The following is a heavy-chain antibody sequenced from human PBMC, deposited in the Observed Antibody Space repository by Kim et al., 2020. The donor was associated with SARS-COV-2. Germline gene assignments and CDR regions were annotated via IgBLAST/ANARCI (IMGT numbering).Heavy chain of an antibody. D-gene: IGHD3-9*01. J-gene: IGHJ4*02. CDR2: VNSDGSST. V-gene: IGHV3-74*01. CDR3: VRGLVY. CDR1: GFTFSSSW. Sequence: LSLTCAASGFTFSSSWMHWVRQDTRKGLVWVSHVNSDGSSTTYADSVKGRFTISRDNAKNTLYLQMNSLRAEDTAVYYCVRGLVYWGQGALVTVSS.